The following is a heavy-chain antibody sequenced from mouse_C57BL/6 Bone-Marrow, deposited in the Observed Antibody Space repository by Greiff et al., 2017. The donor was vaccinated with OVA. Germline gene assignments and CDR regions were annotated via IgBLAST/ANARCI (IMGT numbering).Heavy chain of an antibody. CDR1: GYTFTDYY. Sequence: LVESGAELVRPGASVKLSCKASGYTFTDYYINWVKQRPGQGLEWIARIYPGSGNTYYNEKFKGKATLTAEKSSSTAYMQLSSLTSEDSAVYVCATVYYDYDGDAMDYWGQGTSVTVSS. CDR3: ATVYYDYDGDAMDY. D-gene: IGHD2-4*01. J-gene: IGHJ4*01. V-gene: IGHV1-76*01. CDR2: IYPGSGNT.